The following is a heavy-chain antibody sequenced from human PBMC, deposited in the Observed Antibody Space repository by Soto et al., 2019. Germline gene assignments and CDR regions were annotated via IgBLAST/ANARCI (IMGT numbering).Heavy chain of an antibody. J-gene: IGHJ6*02. CDR2: IYYSGST. D-gene: IGHD2-2*01. V-gene: IGHV4-31*03. Sequence: SETLSLTCTVSCGSISSGGYYWSWIRQHPGKGLEWIGYIYYSGSTYYNPSLKSRVTITVDTSKNQFSLKLSSVTAADTAVYYCASGKIVVVPAALYGMDVWGQGTTVTVSS. CDR1: CGSISSGGYY. CDR3: ASGKIVVVPAALYGMDV.